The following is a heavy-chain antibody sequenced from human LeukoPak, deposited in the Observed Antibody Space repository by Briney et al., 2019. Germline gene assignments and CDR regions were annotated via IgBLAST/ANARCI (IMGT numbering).Heavy chain of an antibody. CDR3: AKGYRYFDSSGYYVDH. CDR1: GFTFSSYD. D-gene: IGHD3-22*01. CDR2: VSGSGGNT. Sequence: GGSLRLSCAASGFTFSSYDMTWVRQAPGKGLEWVSAVSGSGGNTYYADSVKGRFTISRDYSKNTLYLQMNSLRAEDTAVYYCAKGYRYFDSSGYYVDHWGQGTLVTVSS. V-gene: IGHV3-23*01. J-gene: IGHJ4*02.